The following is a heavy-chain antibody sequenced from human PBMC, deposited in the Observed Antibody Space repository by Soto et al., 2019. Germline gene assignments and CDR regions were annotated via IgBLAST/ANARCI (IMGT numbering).Heavy chain of an antibody. CDR3: ARSYGSGSYYDYYYGMDV. V-gene: IGHV4-59*01. CDR1: GVAISTYY. Sequence: SETLSLTCRVSGVAISTYYWSWIRQFPGQGLEWIGYIYHSWSSQYNPSLTSRVTISVDTSKNQLSLRLSSVTAADTAVYYCARSYGSGSYYDYYYGMDVWGQGTTVTVSS. D-gene: IGHD3-10*01. J-gene: IGHJ6*02. CDR2: IYHSWSS.